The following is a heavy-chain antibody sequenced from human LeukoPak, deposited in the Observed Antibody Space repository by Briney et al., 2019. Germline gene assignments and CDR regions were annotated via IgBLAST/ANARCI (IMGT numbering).Heavy chain of an antibody. Sequence: PSETLSLTCAVSGGSITSDFYYWRWIRQPPGKGLESIGYINHSGNTCYNPSLKSRLIISVDTSKNQFSLKLTSVTAADTAVYYCVSFPYNSYFDHWGQGILVTVSS. V-gene: IGHV4-30-4*01. D-gene: IGHD2/OR15-2a*01. CDR3: VSFPYNSYFDH. CDR1: GGSITSDFYY. J-gene: IGHJ4*02. CDR2: INHSGNT.